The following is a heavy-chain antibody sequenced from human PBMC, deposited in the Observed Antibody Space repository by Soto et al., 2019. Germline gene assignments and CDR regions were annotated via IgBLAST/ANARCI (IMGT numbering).Heavy chain of an antibody. CDR1: GYTLTELS. J-gene: IGHJ4*02. D-gene: IGHD2-15*01. CDR3: ATAASDIVGVVAATRSSSFDS. V-gene: IGHV1-24*01. Sequence: ASVKVSCKVSGYTLTELSMHWVRQAPGKGLEWMGGFDPEDGETIYAQKFQGRVTMTEDTSTDTAYMELSSLRSEDTAVYYCATAASDIVGVVAATRSSSFDSWGQGTLVTVSS. CDR2: FDPEDGET.